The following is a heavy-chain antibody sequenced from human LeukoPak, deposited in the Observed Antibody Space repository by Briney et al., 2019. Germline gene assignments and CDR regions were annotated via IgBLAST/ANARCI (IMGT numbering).Heavy chain of an antibody. V-gene: IGHV4-39*02. CDR2: IYYSGST. Sequence: SETLSLTCTVSGGSISSSSYYWGWIRQPPGKGLEWIGSIYYSGSTYYNPSLKSRVTISVDTSKNQFSLKLSSVTAADTAVYYCARDVAVAGRIFDYWGQGTLVTASS. CDR1: GGSISSSSYY. CDR3: ARDVAVAGRIFDY. J-gene: IGHJ4*02. D-gene: IGHD6-19*01.